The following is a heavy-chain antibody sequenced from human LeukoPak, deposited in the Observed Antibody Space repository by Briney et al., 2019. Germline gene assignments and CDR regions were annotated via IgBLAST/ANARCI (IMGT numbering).Heavy chain of an antibody. D-gene: IGHD3-22*01. Sequence: ASVKVSCKASGGTFSSYAISWVRQAPGQGLEWMGRIIPILGRANYAQKFQGRVTITAEKSTSTAYMELSSLRSEDTAVYYCARDRSAYYDSSGYNLDYWGQGTLVTVSS. CDR2: IIPILGRA. CDR3: ARDRSAYYDSSGYNLDY. J-gene: IGHJ4*02. V-gene: IGHV1-69*04. CDR1: GGTFSSYA.